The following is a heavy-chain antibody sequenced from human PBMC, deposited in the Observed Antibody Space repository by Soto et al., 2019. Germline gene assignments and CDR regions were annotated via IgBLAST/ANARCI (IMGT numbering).Heavy chain of an antibody. CDR3: SRSLAIDFDS. CDR1: GFNFAAYT. CDR2: IRRIAYGGTT. V-gene: IGHV3-49*04. J-gene: IGHJ4*02. Sequence: PGGSLRLSCSASGFNFAAYTMSWVRLTPGKGLEWVGFIRRIAYGGTTDYAASVKGRFTISRDDSRKIVYLQMSRLKIEDTAVYYCSRSLAIDFDSWGQGTRVTVSS.